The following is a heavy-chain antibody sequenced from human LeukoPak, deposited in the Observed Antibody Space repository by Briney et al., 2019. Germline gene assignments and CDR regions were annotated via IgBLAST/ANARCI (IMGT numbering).Heavy chain of an antibody. CDR1: GGSIDSSSYY. D-gene: IGHD3-22*01. Sequence: SETLSLTCSVSGGSIDSSSYYWAWIRQPPGKGLEWIGEINHSGSTNYNPSLKSRVTISVDTSKNQFSLKLSSVTAADTAVYYCARDRHYYSSSGYYFKFERNPNDAFDIWGQGTMVTVSS. J-gene: IGHJ3*02. CDR2: INHSGST. CDR3: ARDRHYYSSSGYYFKFERNPNDAFDI. V-gene: IGHV4-39*07.